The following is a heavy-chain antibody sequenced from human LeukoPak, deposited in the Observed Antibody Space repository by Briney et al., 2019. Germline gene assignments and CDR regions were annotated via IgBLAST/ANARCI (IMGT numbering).Heavy chain of an antibody. CDR1: GFAFSNAW. CDR2: IKSKTDGGTT. V-gene: IGHV3-15*01. D-gene: IGHD4-17*01. CDR3: CAGPHDYGEYGGG. Sequence: PGGSLRLSCAASGFAFSNAWMSWVRQAPGKGLEWVGRIKSKTDGGTTDYAAPVKGRFTISRDDSKNTLYLQKKSLKTDNTAVYYCCAGPHDYGEYGGGWGQGTLVTVSS. J-gene: IGHJ4*02.